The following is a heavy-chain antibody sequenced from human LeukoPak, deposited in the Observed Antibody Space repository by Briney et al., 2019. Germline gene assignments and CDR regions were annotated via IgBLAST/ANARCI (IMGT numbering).Heavy chain of an antibody. CDR1: GFTFSSYS. CDR3: ARVGGYCTNGVCLYYFDY. V-gene: IGHV3-21*01. CDR2: ISSSTSYI. J-gene: IGHJ4*02. D-gene: IGHD2-8*01. Sequence: GGSLRLSCAASGFTFSSYSMNWVRQAPGKGLEWVSSISSSTSYIYYADSVKGRFTTSRDNAKNSLYLQMNSLRAEDTAVYYCARVGGYCTNGVCLYYFDYWGQGTLVTVSS.